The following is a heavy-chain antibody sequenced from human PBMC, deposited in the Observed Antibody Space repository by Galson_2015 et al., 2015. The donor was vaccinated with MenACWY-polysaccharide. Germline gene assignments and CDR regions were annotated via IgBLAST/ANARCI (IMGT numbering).Heavy chain of an antibody. V-gene: IGHV3-30-3*01. D-gene: IGHD3-22*01. CDR2: ISYGGTNK. CDR3: ARDPLDSSGYTRGSVFDL. CDR1: GVTFSTSA. J-gene: IGHJ2*01. Sequence: SLRLSCAASGVTFSTSAMHWVRQAPGKGLEWVAVISYGGTNKYYADFVKGRFTISRDNAKNSLYLQMNSLRSEDTAVYYCARDPLDSSGYTRGSVFDLWGRGTLVTVSS.